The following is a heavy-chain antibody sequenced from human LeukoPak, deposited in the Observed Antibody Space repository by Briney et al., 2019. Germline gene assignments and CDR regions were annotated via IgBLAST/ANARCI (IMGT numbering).Heavy chain of an antibody. CDR1: GGTFSSYA. CDR3: ARGGVDALYDSSGYFGY. CDR2: IIPIFGTA. Sequence: ASVKVSCKASGGTFSSYAIGWVRQAPGQGLEWMGGIIPIFGTANYAQKFQGRVTITADESTSTAYMELSSLRSEDTAVYYCARGGVDALYDSSGYFGYWGQGTLVTVSS. J-gene: IGHJ4*02. V-gene: IGHV1-69*13. D-gene: IGHD3-22*01.